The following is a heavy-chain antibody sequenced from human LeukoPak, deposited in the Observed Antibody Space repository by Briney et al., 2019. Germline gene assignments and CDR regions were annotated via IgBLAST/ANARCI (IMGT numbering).Heavy chain of an antibody. CDR1: GGSFSGYC. D-gene: IGHD3-22*01. CDR2: INHSGST. J-gene: IGHJ4*02. CDR3: ARGGDYYDSSGYYHFDY. V-gene: IGHV4-34*01. Sequence: SETLSLTCAVYGGSFSGYCWSWIRQPPGKGLEWIGEINHSGSTNYNPSLKSRVTISVDTSKNQFSLKLSSVTAADTAVYYCARGGDYYDSSGYYHFDYWGQGTLVTVSS.